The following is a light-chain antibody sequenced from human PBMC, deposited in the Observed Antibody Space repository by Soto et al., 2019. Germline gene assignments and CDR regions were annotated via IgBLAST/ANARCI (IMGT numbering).Light chain of an antibody. V-gene: IGKV1-5*03. Sequence: DIQMTQSPSTLSASVGDRVTITCRASQSISAWLAWYQQKPDKAPKLLIYQASHLEIGVPSRFSGSGSETEFTLTISSLQPDDFATYYCQQYNSYSWTFGQGTKVEVK. CDR3: QQYNSYSWT. CDR1: QSISAW. J-gene: IGKJ1*01. CDR2: QAS.